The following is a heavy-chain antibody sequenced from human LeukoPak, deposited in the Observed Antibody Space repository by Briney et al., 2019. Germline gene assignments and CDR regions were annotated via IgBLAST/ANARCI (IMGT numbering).Heavy chain of an antibody. CDR2: INHSGST. D-gene: IGHD6-19*01. J-gene: IGHJ5*02. V-gene: IGHV4-34*01. CDR1: GDSFSGYY. Sequence: PSETLSLTCAVYGDSFSGYYWSWVRQPPGKGLEWDGEINHSGSTYYNPSLKSRVTISVDTSKNNFSLNLSSVTAADTAVYYCARCQARLSWFDPWGQGTLVPVSS. CDR3: ARCQARLSWFDP.